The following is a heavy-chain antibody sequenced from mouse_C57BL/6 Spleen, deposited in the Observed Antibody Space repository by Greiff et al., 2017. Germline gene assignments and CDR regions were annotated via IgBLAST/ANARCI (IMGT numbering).Heavy chain of an antibody. Sequence: VQLQQSGAELARPGASVKMSCKASGYTFTSYTMHWVKQRPGQGLEWIGYINPSSGYTKYNQKFKDKATLTADTSSSTAYMQLSSLTSEDSAVYYCARSLIAAVVAKGWYFDVWGTGTTVTVSS. CDR2: INPSSGYT. CDR1: GYTFTSYT. V-gene: IGHV1-4*01. CDR3: ARSLIAAVVAKGWYFDV. J-gene: IGHJ1*03. D-gene: IGHD1-1*01.